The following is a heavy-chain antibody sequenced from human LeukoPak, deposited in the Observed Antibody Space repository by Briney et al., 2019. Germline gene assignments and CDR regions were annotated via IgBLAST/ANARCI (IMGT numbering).Heavy chain of an antibody. CDR3: AREGYTSAWYGLFDY. J-gene: IGHJ4*02. CDR2: IWSDGLNK. Sequence: GGSLRLSCAASGFSFRSFGMHWVRQAPDKGLEWVAVIWSDGLNKYYADSVKGRFTISRDNSKSMLYLQMDSLRAEDTAVYNCAREGYTSAWYGLFDYWGQGTLVTVSS. CDR1: GFSFRSFG. V-gene: IGHV3-33*01. D-gene: IGHD6-19*01.